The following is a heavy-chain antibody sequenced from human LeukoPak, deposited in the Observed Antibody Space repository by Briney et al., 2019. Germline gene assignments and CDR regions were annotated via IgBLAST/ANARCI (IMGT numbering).Heavy chain of an antibody. CDR3: ARVSARYSYGYGASFDY. V-gene: IGHV3-30*04. D-gene: IGHD5-18*01. CDR1: GFTFSSYA. Sequence: GGSLRLSCAASGFTFSSYAMHWVRQAPGKGLEWVAVISYDGSNKYYADSVKGRFTISRDNSKNTLYLQMNSLRAEDTAVYYCARVSARYSYGYGASFDYWGQGTLVTVSS. CDR2: ISYDGSNK. J-gene: IGHJ4*02.